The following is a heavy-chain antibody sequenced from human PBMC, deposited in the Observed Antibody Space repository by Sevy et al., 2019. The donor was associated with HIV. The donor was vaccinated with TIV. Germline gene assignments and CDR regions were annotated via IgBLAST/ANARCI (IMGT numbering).Heavy chain of an antibody. CDR3: ARAGGWGNINHSNQILDI. J-gene: IGHJ3*02. CDR1: EFIFTGYW. V-gene: IGHV3-7*01. Sequence: GGSLRLSCAASEFIFTGYWMNWVRQAPGKGLEWVANIDQDGSDKRYVDSVRGWFTISRDNANNFLYLQMSSLRADDTAVYYCARAGGWGNINHSNQILDIWGHGTKVTVSS. D-gene: IGHD3-16*01. CDR2: IDQDGSDK.